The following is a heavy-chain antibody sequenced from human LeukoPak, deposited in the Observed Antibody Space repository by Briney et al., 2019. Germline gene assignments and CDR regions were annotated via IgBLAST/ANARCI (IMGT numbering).Heavy chain of an antibody. D-gene: IGHD3/OR15-3a*01. CDR3: AKQSTRSFLDWLLNY. CDR1: GFTFSSYA. CDR2: ISGSGGST. V-gene: IGHV3-23*01. J-gene: IGHJ4*02. Sequence: PGGSLRLSCAASGFTFSSYAMSWVRQAPGKGLEWVSAISGSGGSTSYADSVKGRFTISRDNSKNTLYLQMNSLRAEDTAVYYCAKQSTRSFLDWLLNYWGQGTLVTVSS.